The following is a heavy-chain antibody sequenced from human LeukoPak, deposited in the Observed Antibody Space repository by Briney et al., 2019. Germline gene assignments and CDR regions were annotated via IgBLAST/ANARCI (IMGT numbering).Heavy chain of an antibody. J-gene: IGHJ4*02. CDR3: TRVGYIDEGIDY. Sequence: PGGSLRLSCIASGFTFSDYWMHWARQAPGKGPVWVSRIISDGSSVSYVDSVKGRFTMSRDNAKNTLYLQMNSLRAEDTAIYYCTRVGYIDEGIDYWGQGTLVTVSS. D-gene: IGHD5-24*01. V-gene: IGHV3-74*01. CDR1: GFTFSDYW. CDR2: IISDGSSV.